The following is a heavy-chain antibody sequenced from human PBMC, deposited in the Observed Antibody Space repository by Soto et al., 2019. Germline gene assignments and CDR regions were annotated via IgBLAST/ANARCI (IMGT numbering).Heavy chain of an antibody. CDR3: AKDMVGGYSYGTHAFDI. Sequence: EVQLVESGGGLVQPGRSLRLSCAASGFTFDDYAMHWVRQAPGKGLEWVSGISWNSGNIGYADSVKGRFTISRDNAKNSLYLQMNSLRAEDTALYYCAKDMVGGYSYGTHAFDIWGQGTMVTVSS. CDR2: ISWNSGNI. CDR1: GFTFDDYA. V-gene: IGHV3-9*01. J-gene: IGHJ3*02. D-gene: IGHD5-18*01.